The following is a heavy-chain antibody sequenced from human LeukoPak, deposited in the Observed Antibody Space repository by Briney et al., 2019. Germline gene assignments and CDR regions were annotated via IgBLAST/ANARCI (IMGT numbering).Heavy chain of an antibody. J-gene: IGHJ4*02. CDR3: ARDKAGYDSSGAVDY. Sequence: GGSLRLSCAASGFTFSDYYMSWIRQAPGKGLEWVSYISSGSSYTNYADSVKGRFTISRDNAKNSLYLQMNSLRAEDTAVYYCARDKAGYDSSGAVDYWGQGTLVTVSS. CDR1: GFTFSDYY. V-gene: IGHV3-11*05. CDR2: ISSGSSYT. D-gene: IGHD3-22*01.